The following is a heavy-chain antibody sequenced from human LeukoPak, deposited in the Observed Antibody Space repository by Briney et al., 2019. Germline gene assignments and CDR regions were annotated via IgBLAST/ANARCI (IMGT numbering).Heavy chain of an antibody. D-gene: IGHD2-15*01. CDR1: GYTFTSYY. CDR2: INPSGGST. V-gene: IGHV1-46*01. J-gene: IGHJ4*02. Sequence: ASVKVSCKASGYTFTSYYMHWVRQAPGQGLEWMGIINPSGGSTSYAQKFQGRVTMTRDMSTSTVYMELSSLRSEDTAVYYCARDGSSPLFDYWGQGTLVTVSS. CDR3: ARDGSSPLFDY.